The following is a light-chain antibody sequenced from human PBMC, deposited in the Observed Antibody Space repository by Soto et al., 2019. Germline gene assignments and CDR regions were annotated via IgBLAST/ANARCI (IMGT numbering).Light chain of an antibody. CDR1: QNIETW. J-gene: IGKJ1*01. Sequence: DIQMTQSPSTLSASVGDRVTITCRASQNIETWLAWYQQKPGKAPQRMIYKASSLEGGVPSRFSGSGSGTEFTLTISSLQSDDFATYYCQQYINRWTFGEGTEVDIK. CDR2: KAS. V-gene: IGKV1-5*03. CDR3: QQYINRWT.